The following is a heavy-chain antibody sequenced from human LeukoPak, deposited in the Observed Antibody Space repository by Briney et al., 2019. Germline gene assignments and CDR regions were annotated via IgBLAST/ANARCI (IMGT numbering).Heavy chain of an antibody. CDR1: GGSISSGDYY. Sequence: SETLSLTCTVSGGSISSGDYYWGWIRQHPGKGLEWIGYISYGGNTYYNPSLQSRVTISVDTSKTQFSLKLSSVTAADTAVYYCARDLGYGRGFDYWGQGSLVTVSS. J-gene: IGHJ4*02. CDR2: ISYGGNT. CDR3: ARDLGYGRGFDY. D-gene: IGHD5-18*01. V-gene: IGHV4-31*03.